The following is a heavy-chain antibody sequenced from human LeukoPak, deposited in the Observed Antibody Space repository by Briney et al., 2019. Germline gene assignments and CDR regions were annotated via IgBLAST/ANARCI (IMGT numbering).Heavy chain of an antibody. CDR1: GFTFSSYA. CDR2: IGGSDGNT. CDR3: AKEGRDGFNYDY. V-gene: IGHV3-23*01. Sequence: PGWSLTLSRAASGFTFSSYAMSWVRQAPGMGLEWVSAIGGSDGNTYYADSVRGRLTVSRDNPKNTLYLQMNSLRAEDTAVYYCAKEGRDGFNYDYWGQGTLVTVSS. D-gene: IGHD5-24*01. J-gene: IGHJ4*02.